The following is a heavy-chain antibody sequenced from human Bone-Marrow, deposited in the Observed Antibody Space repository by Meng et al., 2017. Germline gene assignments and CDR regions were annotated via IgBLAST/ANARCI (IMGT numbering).Heavy chain of an antibody. CDR3: ARASSGSYYFDLDY. Sequence: GESLKISCAASGFTFSSYAMHWVRQAPGKGLEWVAVISYDGSNKYYADSVKGRFTISRDNSKNTLYLQMNSLRAEDTAAYYCARASSGSYYFDLDYWGQGTLVTVSS. D-gene: IGHD1-26*01. CDR1: GFTFSSYA. V-gene: IGHV3-30*04. J-gene: IGHJ4*02. CDR2: ISYDGSNK.